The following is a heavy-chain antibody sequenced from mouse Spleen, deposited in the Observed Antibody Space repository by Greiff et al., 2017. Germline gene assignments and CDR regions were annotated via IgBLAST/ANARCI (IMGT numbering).Heavy chain of an antibody. CDR1: GYTFSGYE. CDR3: KSTVVEGD. J-gene: IGHJ4*01. V-gene: IGHV1-15*01. Sequence: QVQLKESGAELVKPGASVTLSCKASGYTFSGYEMHWVKQTPVHGLEWIGAIYPETGDTAYNQKFKGKAILTADKSSSTAYMELRSLTSEDSAVYYCKSTVVEGDWGQGTSVTVSS. CDR2: IYPETGDT. D-gene: IGHD1-1*01.